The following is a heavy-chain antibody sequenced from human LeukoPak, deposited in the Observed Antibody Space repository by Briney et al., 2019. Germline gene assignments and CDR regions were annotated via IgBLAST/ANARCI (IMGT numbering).Heavy chain of an antibody. J-gene: IGHJ4*02. V-gene: IGHV3-15*01. CDR1: GFTLTNAW. Sequence: GGSLRLSCAASGFTLTNAWMSWVRQAPGEGLGWVGRIKIKIDGGTTDYAAPGKGRFTISRDDSQNPLYLQMNSLKTEDTAVYYCTSTYYYDSSAYYSSCYFDYWGQGPLVTVSS. CDR3: TSTYYYDSSAYYSSCYFDY. D-gene: IGHD3-22*01. CDR2: IKIKIDGGTT.